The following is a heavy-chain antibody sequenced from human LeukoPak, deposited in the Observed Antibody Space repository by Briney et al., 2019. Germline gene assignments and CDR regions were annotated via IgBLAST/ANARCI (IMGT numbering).Heavy chain of an antibody. CDR2: INPNSGVT. Sequence: GASVKVSCKASGYTFTGYYMHWVRQAPGQGLEWMGWINPNSGVTNYAQKFQGRVTTTRDTSISTAYMELSRLTSDDTAVYYCARSRGKKSGYYNYWGQGTLVTVSS. V-gene: IGHV1-2*02. CDR1: GYTFTGYY. CDR3: ARSRGKKSGYYNY. D-gene: IGHD3-3*01. J-gene: IGHJ4*02.